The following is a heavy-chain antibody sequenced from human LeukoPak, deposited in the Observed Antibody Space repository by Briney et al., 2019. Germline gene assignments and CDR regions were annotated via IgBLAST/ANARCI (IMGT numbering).Heavy chain of an antibody. D-gene: IGHD3-22*01. CDR3: ARRRYYDSTGYLD. Sequence: SETLSLTCSVSGGSISSSSYYWGWIRQPPGKGLEWIREIYYSGRAYYNSSLKSRLTISVDTSWNQFSLTLSSVTAADTGVYYCARRRYYDSTGYLDWGQGTLVSVST. CDR1: GGSISSSSYY. J-gene: IGHJ1*01. V-gene: IGHV4-39*01. CDR2: IYYSGRA.